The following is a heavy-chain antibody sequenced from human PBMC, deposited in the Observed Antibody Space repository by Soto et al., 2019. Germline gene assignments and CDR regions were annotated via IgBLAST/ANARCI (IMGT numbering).Heavy chain of an antibody. J-gene: IGHJ4*02. CDR2: IYYSGST. CDR1: GGSISSGDYY. V-gene: IGHV4-30-4*01. CDR3: ARGSGVVVTASSFDY. D-gene: IGHD2-21*02. Sequence: SETLSLTCTVSGGSISSGDYYWSWIRQPPGKGLEWIGYIYYSGSTYYNPSLKSRVTISVDTSKNQFSLKLSSVTAADTAVYYCARGSGVVVTASSFDYWGQGTLVTVSS.